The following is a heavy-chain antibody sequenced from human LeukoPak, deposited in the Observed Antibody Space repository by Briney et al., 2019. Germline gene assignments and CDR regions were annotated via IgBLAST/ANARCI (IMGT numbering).Heavy chain of an antibody. J-gene: IGHJ3*02. V-gene: IGHV1-2*02. Sequence: ASVKVSCKASGYTFTSYDINWVRRATGQGLDWMGWMNPNSGGTNYAQKFQGRVTMTRDTSISTAYMELSRLRSDATAVYYCARVDPIVGAKPDAFDIWGQGKMVTVSS. CDR2: MNPNSGGT. CDR3: ARVDPIVGAKPDAFDI. D-gene: IGHD1-26*01. CDR1: GYTFTSYD.